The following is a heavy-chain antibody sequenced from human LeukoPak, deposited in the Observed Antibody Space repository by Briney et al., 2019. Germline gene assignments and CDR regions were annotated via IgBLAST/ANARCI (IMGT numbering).Heavy chain of an antibody. V-gene: IGHV1-2*02. J-gene: IGHJ4*02. Sequence: ASVKVSCKASGYTFTGYYIHWVRQAPGQGLEWMGWMNPNSGGTIYAQKFQGRVTMTTDTSISTAYMELSWLRSDDTAVYYCARHVEMATILHFDYWGQGTLVTVSS. CDR2: MNPNSGGT. D-gene: IGHD5-24*01. CDR3: ARHVEMATILHFDY. CDR1: GYTFTGYY.